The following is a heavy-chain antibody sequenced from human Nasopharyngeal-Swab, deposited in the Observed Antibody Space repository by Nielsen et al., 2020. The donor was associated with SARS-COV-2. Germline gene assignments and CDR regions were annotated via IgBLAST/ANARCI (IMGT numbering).Heavy chain of an antibody. D-gene: IGHD6-6*01. CDR1: GFTFSSYA. CDR2: ISGSGGST. V-gene: IGHV3-23*01. Sequence: SLKISCAASGFTFSSYAMSWVRQAPGKGLEWVSAISGSGGSTYYADSVKGRFTISRDNSKNTLYLQMNSLRAEDTAVYYCAKDYHGSSPYDYWGQGTLVTVSS. J-gene: IGHJ4*02. CDR3: AKDYHGSSPYDY.